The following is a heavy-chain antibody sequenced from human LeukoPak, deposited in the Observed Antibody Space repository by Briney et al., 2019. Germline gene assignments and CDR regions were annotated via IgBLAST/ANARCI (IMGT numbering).Heavy chain of an antibody. V-gene: IGHV3-48*03. D-gene: IGHD6-19*01. Sequence: GGSLRLSCAASGLTFTSYEMNWVRQAPGKGLEWASYISSSGSTIYYADSVKGRFTISRDNAKNSLYLQMNSLRAEDTAVCYCAREDSSGWFDYWGQRTLVTVSS. J-gene: IGHJ4*02. CDR2: ISSSGSTI. CDR1: GLTFTSYE. CDR3: AREDSSGWFDY.